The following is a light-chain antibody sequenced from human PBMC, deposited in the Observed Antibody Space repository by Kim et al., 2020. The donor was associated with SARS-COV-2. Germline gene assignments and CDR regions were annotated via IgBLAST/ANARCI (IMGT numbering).Light chain of an antibody. V-gene: IGLV3-21*04. CDR3: QVWDSTSDQKV. CDR2: YDY. CDR1: NIGSKS. Sequence: SYELTQPPSVSVSPGKTARITCGEDNIGSKSVHWYQQKPGQAPVLVIYYDYNRPSGIPERISGSNSGNTATLTISRVEAEDEADYYCQVWDSTSDQKVFGGGTQLTVL. J-gene: IGLJ3*02.